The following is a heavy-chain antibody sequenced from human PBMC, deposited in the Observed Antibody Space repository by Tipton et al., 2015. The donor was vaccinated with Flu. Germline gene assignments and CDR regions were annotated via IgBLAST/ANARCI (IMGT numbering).Heavy chain of an antibody. V-gene: IGHV4-59*01. Sequence: LTCTVSGGSISSYYWSWIRQPPGKGLEWIGYIYYSGSTNYNPSLKSRVTISVDTSKNQFSLKLSSVTAADTAVYYCAREWGDAFDIWGQGTMVTVSS. CDR3: AREWGDAFDI. J-gene: IGHJ3*02. CDR2: IYYSGST. CDR1: GGSISSYY. D-gene: IGHD3-16*01.